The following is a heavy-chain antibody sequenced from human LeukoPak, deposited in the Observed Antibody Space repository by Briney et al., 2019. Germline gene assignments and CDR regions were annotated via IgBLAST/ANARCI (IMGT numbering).Heavy chain of an antibody. Sequence: PGGSLRLSCAASGFTFSSYAMSWVRQAPGKGLEWVSAISGSGGSTYYADSVKGRFTISRDNSKNTLYLQMNSLRAEDTAVYYCARAQGGDYYGSGSYFDYWGQGTLVTVSS. CDR3: ARAQGGDYYGSGSYFDY. D-gene: IGHD3-10*01. CDR2: ISGSGGST. CDR1: GFTFSSYA. V-gene: IGHV3-23*01. J-gene: IGHJ4*02.